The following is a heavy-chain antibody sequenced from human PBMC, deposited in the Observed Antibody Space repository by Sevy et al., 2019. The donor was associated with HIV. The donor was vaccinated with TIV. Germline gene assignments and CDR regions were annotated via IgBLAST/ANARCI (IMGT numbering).Heavy chain of an antibody. D-gene: IGHD2-2*01. CDR1: GYTFTSYG. Sequence: ASVKVSCKASGYTFTSYGISWVRQAPGQGLEWMGWISAYNGNTNYAQKLQGRVTMTTDTSTSTAYMELRSLRSDDTAVYYCARLLGGCSSTSCYPDAFDIWGQGTMVTVSS. CDR2: ISAYNGNT. CDR3: ARLLGGCSSTSCYPDAFDI. J-gene: IGHJ3*02. V-gene: IGHV1-18*01.